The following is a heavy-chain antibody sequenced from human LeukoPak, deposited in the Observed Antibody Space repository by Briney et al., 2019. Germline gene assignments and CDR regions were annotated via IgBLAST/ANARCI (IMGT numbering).Heavy chain of an antibody. V-gene: IGHV4-4*07. CDR1: GGSISSYY. D-gene: IGHD5-18*01. J-gene: IGHJ4*02. CDR3: ARHLSGSAMMHYFDY. Sequence: SETLSLTCTVSGGSISSYYWSWVRQPAGKGLEWIGRIYTSGSNNYNPSLKSRVTMSVDTSKNQFSLKLFSLTAADTALYYCARHLSGSAMMHYFDYWGQGNLVTVSS. CDR2: IYTSGSN.